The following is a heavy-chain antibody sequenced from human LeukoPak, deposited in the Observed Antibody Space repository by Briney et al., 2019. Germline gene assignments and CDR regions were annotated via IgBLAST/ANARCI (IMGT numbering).Heavy chain of an antibody. D-gene: IGHD3-22*01. Sequence: PSETLSLTCTVSGGSISSGGYYWSWIRQHPGKGLEWIGYIYYSGSTYDNRSLKSRVTISVETSKTHSSLKLSSVTAADTAVYYCARTPYYYASSGYYSAWYYYYYMDVWGKGTTVTVSS. CDR3: ARTPYYYASSGYYSAWYYYYYMDV. V-gene: IGHV4-31*03. CDR1: GGSISSGGYY. J-gene: IGHJ6*03. CDR2: IYYSGST.